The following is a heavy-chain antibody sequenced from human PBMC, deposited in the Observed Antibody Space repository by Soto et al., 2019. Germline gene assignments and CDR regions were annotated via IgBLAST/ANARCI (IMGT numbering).Heavy chain of an antibody. D-gene: IGHD3-10*01. CDR1: GFTFSSYS. Sequence: EVQLVESGGGLVQPGGSLRLSCAASGFTFSSYSMNWVRQAPGKGLEWVSYISSSSSTIYYADSVKGRFTISRDNAKNSLYLQMNSLGAEDTAVYYCARDLLWFGELSPADAFDSWGQGKMVHVSS. V-gene: IGHV3-48*01. CDR2: ISSSSSTI. J-gene: IGHJ3*02. CDR3: ARDLLWFGELSPADAFDS.